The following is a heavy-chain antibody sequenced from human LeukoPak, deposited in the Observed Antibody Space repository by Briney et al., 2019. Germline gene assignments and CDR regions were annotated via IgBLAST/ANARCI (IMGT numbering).Heavy chain of an antibody. CDR2: IYHSGST. V-gene: IGHV4-30-2*01. Sequence: SETLSLTCAVSGGSISSGGYSWSWIRQPPGKGLEWIGYIYHSGSTYYNPSLKSRVTISVDRSKNQFSLKLSSVTAADTAVYYCARLAVAGQFDYWGQGTLATASS. CDR3: ARLAVAGQFDY. CDR1: GGSISSGGYS. J-gene: IGHJ4*02. D-gene: IGHD6-19*01.